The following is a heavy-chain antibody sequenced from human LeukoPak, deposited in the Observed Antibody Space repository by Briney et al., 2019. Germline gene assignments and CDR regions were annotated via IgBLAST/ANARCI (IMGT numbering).Heavy chain of an antibody. V-gene: IGHV4-59*01. Sequence: SETLSLTCTVPGGSISGFYWSWIRQPPGKGLEWIGYIYYSGSTNYNPSLKSRVTISVDTSKNQFSLRLSSVTAADTALYYCARGVVAAPQTFDYWGQGTLVTVSS. CDR2: IYYSGST. CDR1: GGSISGFY. D-gene: IGHD2-15*01. J-gene: IGHJ4*02. CDR3: ARGVVAAPQTFDY.